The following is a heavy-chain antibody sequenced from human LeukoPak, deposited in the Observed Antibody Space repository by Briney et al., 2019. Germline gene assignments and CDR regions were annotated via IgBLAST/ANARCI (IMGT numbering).Heavy chain of an antibody. J-gene: IGHJ4*02. V-gene: IGHV3-23*01. D-gene: IGHD2-2*02. CDR3: ARVSTSCYIGCSFDN. CDR2: IVGSGDYT. Sequence: GGSLRLSCAASGFSFSDFVMSWVRQAPVKGLEWVSTIVGSGDYTYNADSVKGRFTISRDNSKNTLYLQMSSLRAEDTAIYYCARVSTSCYIGCSFDNWGQGTLVTVSS. CDR1: GFSFSDFV.